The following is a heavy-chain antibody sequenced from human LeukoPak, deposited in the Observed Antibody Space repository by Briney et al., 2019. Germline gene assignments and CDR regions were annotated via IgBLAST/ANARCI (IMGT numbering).Heavy chain of an antibody. CDR1: GYSISSGYY. Sequence: PSETLSLTCAVSGYSISSGYYWGWIRQPPGKGLEWIGSIYHSGSTYYNPSLKSRVTISVDTSKNQFSLKLSSVTAADTAVYYCARHPGLSYFDPWGQGTLVTVSS. V-gene: IGHV4-38-2*01. CDR2: IYHSGST. J-gene: IGHJ5*02. D-gene: IGHD3-22*01. CDR3: ARHPGLSYFDP.